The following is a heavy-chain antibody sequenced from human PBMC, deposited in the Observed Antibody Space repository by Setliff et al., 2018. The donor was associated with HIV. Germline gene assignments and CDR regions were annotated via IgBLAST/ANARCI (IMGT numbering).Heavy chain of an antibody. V-gene: IGHV3-11*04. D-gene: IGHD1-26*01. CDR3: ARAPESGSFDS. Sequence: LSLTCNVSSGSISDHYWSWIRQAPGKGLEWVSYISFSGNTIYYRDSVRGRFTIARDNAKNSLYLQMNSLRAEDTAVYYCARAPESGSFDSWGQGTLVTVSS. CDR1: SGSISDHY. CDR2: ISFSGNTI. J-gene: IGHJ5*01.